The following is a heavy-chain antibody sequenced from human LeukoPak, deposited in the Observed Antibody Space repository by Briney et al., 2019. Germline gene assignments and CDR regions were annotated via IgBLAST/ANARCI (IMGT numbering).Heavy chain of an antibody. V-gene: IGHV3-72*01. CDR2: TKNKANSYTT. D-gene: IGHD1-26*01. J-gene: IGHJ4*02. CDR3: ARWDSGSCSD. Sequence: GGSLRLSCAASGFTFSDHYMDWVRQAPGKGLEWVGRTKNKANSYTTEYAASVKGRFTISRDESKNSLYLQMTSLKTEDTAVYYCARWDSGSCSDWGQGTLVTVSS. CDR1: GFTFSDHY.